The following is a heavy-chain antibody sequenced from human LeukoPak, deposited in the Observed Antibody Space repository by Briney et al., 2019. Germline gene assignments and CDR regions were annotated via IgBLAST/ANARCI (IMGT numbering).Heavy chain of an antibody. CDR3: ARVSITMVRGGNYYYMDV. J-gene: IGHJ6*03. CDR2: INPNSGGT. V-gene: IGHV1-2*02. D-gene: IGHD3-10*01. CDR1: GYTFTGYY. Sequence: ASVKVSCKASGYTFTGYYMHWVRQAPGQGLEWMGSINPNSGGTNYAQKFQGRVTMTRDTSISTAYMELSRLRSDDTAVYYCARVSITMVRGGNYYYMDVWGKGTTVTVSS.